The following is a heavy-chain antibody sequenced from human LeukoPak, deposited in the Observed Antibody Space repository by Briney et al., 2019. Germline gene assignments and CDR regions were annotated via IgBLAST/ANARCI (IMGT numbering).Heavy chain of an antibody. CDR3: ARDAGLESGFSNWFDP. Sequence: RASVKVSCKASGGTFSSYAISWVRQAPGQGLEWMGRIIPILGIANYAQKFQGRVTITADKSTSTANMELSSLRSEDTAVYYCARDAGLESGFSNWFDPWGQGTLVTVSS. CDR1: GGTFSSYA. J-gene: IGHJ5*02. D-gene: IGHD3-22*01. V-gene: IGHV1-69*04. CDR2: IIPILGIA.